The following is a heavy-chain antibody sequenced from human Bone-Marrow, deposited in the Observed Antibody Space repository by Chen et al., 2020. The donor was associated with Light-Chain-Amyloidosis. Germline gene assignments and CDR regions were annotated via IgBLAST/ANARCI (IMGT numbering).Heavy chain of an antibody. CDR3: AKIMRGGSYYFDP. J-gene: IGHJ4*02. D-gene: IGHD1-26*01. CDR2: VNHSGRT. Sequence: VLGGPFSAYYWSWIRQPPGKGLEWIGDVNHSGRTNYSPSLKSRLTISIDTSKKQFSLKLTSVTAADTAFYYCAKIMRGGSYYFDPWGQGTLVIVSS. V-gene: IGHV4-34*01. CDR1: GGPFSAYY.